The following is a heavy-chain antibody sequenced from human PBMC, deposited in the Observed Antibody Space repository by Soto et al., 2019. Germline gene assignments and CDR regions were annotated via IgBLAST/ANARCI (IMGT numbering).Heavy chain of an antibody. J-gene: IGHJ4*02. CDR1: GGTFSSYT. Sequence: QVQLVQSGAEVKKPGSSVKVSCKASGGTFSSYTISWVRQAPGQGLEWMGRIIPILGIANYAQKFQGRVTITADKSTSTAYMELSSLRSEDTAVYYCASRQYCSSTSCYGTLFHYWGQGTLVTVSS. CDR2: IIPILGIA. V-gene: IGHV1-69*02. CDR3: ASRQYCSSTSCYGTLFHY. D-gene: IGHD2-2*01.